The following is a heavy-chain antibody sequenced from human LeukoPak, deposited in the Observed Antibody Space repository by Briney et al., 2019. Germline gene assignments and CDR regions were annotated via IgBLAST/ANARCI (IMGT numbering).Heavy chain of an antibody. CDR1: GFTFSSYA. CDR3: ARDSTVCRPLSGGSCYSFDY. D-gene: IGHD2-15*01. CDR2: ISYDGSNK. J-gene: IGHJ4*02. V-gene: IGHV3-30-3*01. Sequence: PGGSLRLSCAASGFTFSSYAMHWVRQAPGKGLEWVAVISYDGSNKYYADSVKGRFTISRDNSKNTLYLQMNSLRAEDTAVYYCARDSTVCRPLSGGSCYSFDYWGQGTLVTVSS.